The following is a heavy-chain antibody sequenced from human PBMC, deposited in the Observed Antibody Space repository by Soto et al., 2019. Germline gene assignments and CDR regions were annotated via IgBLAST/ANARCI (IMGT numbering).Heavy chain of an antibody. V-gene: IGHV3-11*05. CDR1: GFTFSDYY. Sequence: QVQLVESGGGLVKPGGSLRLSCAASGFTFSDYYMSWIRQAPGKGLEWVSYISSSSSYTNYADSVKGRFTISRDNAKNSLYLQMTSLIAEDTAVYYCARDHHRYSGYDYVDYWGQGTLVTVSS. CDR3: ARDHHRYSGYDYVDY. J-gene: IGHJ4*02. CDR2: ISSSSSYT. D-gene: IGHD5-12*01.